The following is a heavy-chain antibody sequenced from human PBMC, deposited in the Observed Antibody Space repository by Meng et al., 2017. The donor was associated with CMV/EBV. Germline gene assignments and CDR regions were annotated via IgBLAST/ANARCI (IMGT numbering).Heavy chain of an antibody. Sequence: LPESGPGLVKPSPDLALTCTDSGGSSSSGDYYWSWIRQPPGKGLEWIGYIYYSGSTYYNPSLKSRVTISVDTSKNQFSLTLSSVTAADTAVYYCARDNRRGGVDYWGQGTLVTVSS. D-gene: IGHD3-3*01. V-gene: IGHV4-30-4*08. CDR1: GGSSSSGDYY. J-gene: IGHJ4*02. CDR3: ARDNRRGGVDY. CDR2: IYYSGST.